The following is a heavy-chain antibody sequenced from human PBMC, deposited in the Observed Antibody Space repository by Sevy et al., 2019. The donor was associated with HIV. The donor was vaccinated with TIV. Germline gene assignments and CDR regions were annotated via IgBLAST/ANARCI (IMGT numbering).Heavy chain of an antibody. D-gene: IGHD1-20*01. V-gene: IGHV4-31*03. CDR2: IYDSGST. Sequence: SETLSLTCTVSGGSISSGGYYWSWIRQLPGKGLEWIGYIYDSGSTYYNPSLKSRVSISVDTSKYQFSLKLSSVTAADTAVYYCARGLSGNIDYWGQGTLVTVSS. J-gene: IGHJ4*02. CDR3: ARGLSGNIDY. CDR1: GGSISSGGYY.